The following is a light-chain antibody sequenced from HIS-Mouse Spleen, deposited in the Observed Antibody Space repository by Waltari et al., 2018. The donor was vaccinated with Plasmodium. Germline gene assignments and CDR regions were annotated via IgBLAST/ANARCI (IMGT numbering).Light chain of an antibody. CDR1: QTVSSNY. CDR3: QQYGSSPYT. V-gene: IGKV3-20*01. J-gene: IGKJ2*01. Sequence: VLTQSAATLPLSPGERPTLPCRASQTVSSNYLAWYQQKPGKAPRLLIHGAYSMATGIPDRISSSGARTDFTLTISRLEPEDFAVYYCQQYGSSPYTFGQGTKLEIK. CDR2: GAY.